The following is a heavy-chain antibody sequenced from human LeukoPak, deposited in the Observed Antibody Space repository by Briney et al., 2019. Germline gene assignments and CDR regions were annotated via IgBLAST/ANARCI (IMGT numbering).Heavy chain of an antibody. CDR3: ARDGYYYDSSGYYRFDY. CDR1: GGSISSGSDY. J-gene: IGHJ4*02. Sequence: SETLSLTCTVSGGSISSGSDYWSWIRQPAGKGLEWIGRIFSSGGTNYNPSLKSRVTISVDTSKNQFSLKLSSVTAADTAVYYCARDGYYYDSSGYYRFDYWGQGTLVTVSS. D-gene: IGHD3-22*01. V-gene: IGHV4-61*02. CDR2: IFSSGGT.